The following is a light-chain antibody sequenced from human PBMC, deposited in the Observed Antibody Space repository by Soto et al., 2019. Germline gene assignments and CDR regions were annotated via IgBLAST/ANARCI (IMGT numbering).Light chain of an antibody. Sequence: EIVLTQAPATLSFXXXXXXTLSXRASQSVSSSLAWYQKKPGQAPRLLIYDASNRATGIPARFSGSGSGTDFTLTINRLEPEDFAVYYCQQYDSSPRTFGQGTKVDIK. CDR1: QSVSSS. CDR3: QQYDSSPRT. CDR2: DAS. V-gene: IGKV3-11*01. J-gene: IGKJ1*01.